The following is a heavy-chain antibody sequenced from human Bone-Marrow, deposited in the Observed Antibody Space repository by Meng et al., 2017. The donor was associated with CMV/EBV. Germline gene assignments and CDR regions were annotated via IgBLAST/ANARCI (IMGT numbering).Heavy chain of an antibody. V-gene: IGHV3-7*01. CDR2: IKQDGSEK. J-gene: IGHJ4*02. Sequence: GESLKISCAASGFTFSSYWMSWGRQAPGKGLEWVANIKQDGSEKYYVDSVKGRFTISRDNAKNSLYLQMNSLRAEDTVVYYCVRDREYYDSSGHYDYWGQGTLVTVSS. CDR3: VRDREYYDSSGHYDY. D-gene: IGHD3-22*01. CDR1: GFTFSSYW.